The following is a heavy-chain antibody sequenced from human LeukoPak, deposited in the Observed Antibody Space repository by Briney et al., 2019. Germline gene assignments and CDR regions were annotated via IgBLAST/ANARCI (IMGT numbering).Heavy chain of an antibody. V-gene: IGHV4-4*07. Sequence: SETLSLTCTVSGGSIRSYYWSWIRQPAGKGLEWIGRIYTSGSTNYNPSLKSRVTMSVDTSKNQFSLKLSSVTAADTAVYYCARDVEARSPGGYYYYHMDVWGKWTTVTVSS. J-gene: IGHJ6*03. CDR1: GGSIRSYY. CDR3: ARDVEARSPGGYYYYHMDV. CDR2: IYTSGST. D-gene: IGHD2-15*01.